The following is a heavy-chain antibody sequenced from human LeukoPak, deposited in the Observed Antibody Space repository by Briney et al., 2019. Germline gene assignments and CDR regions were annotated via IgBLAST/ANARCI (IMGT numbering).Heavy chain of an antibody. CDR1: GYTFTSYG. Sequence: ASVKVSCKASGYTFTSYGISWVRQAPGQGLEWMGWISAYNGNTNYAQKLQGRVTMTTDTSTSTAYMELRSLRSDDTAVYYCARSYSSGFRDYYYYYMDVWGKGTTVAVSS. V-gene: IGHV1-18*01. CDR2: ISAYNGNT. J-gene: IGHJ6*03. CDR3: ARSYSSGFRDYYYYYMDV. D-gene: IGHD6-19*01.